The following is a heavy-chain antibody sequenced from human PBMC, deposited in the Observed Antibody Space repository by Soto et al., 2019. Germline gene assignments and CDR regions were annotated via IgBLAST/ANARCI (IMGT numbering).Heavy chain of an antibody. CDR1: GGSISSGDYY. Sequence: SETLSLTCTVSGGSISSGDYYWSWIRQPPGKGLEWIGYIYYSGSTYYNLSLKSRVTISVDTSKNQFSLKLSSVTAADTAVYYCARWLGYGPHFDYWGQGTLVTVS. V-gene: IGHV4-30-4*01. D-gene: IGHD5-12*01. CDR3: ARWLGYGPHFDY. CDR2: IYYSGST. J-gene: IGHJ4*02.